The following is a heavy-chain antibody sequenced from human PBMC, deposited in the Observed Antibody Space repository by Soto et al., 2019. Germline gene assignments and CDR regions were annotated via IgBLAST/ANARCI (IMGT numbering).Heavy chain of an antibody. V-gene: IGHV3-23*01. Sequence: EVQLLESGGGLVQPGGSLRLSCAASGFTFSSYAMSWVRQGPGKGLEWVSTFSGSDGTTYYADSVKGRFIISRDNSKNILYLQMNSLRAEDTAVYYCAKVSSSSPAAILYSFDYWGQGTLVTVSS. CDR1: GFTFSSYA. CDR3: AKVSSSSPAAILYSFDY. CDR2: FSGSDGTT. J-gene: IGHJ4*02. D-gene: IGHD2-2*01.